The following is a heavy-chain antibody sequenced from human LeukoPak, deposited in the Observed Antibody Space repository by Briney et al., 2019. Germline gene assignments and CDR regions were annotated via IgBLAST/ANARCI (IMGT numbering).Heavy chain of an antibody. CDR1: GGSFNGYF. D-gene: IGHD3-22*01. J-gene: IGHJ4*02. Sequence: SETLSLTCAVSGGSFNGYFWTWIRQPPGKGLEWIGYIYYTGSTYYNPSLKSRVTISSDRSKNQFSLRLSSVTAADTAVYYCARVPDSGGYYLSFDYWGQGTLVTVSS. V-gene: IGHV4-30-4*01. CDR2: IYYTGST. CDR3: ARVPDSGGYYLSFDY.